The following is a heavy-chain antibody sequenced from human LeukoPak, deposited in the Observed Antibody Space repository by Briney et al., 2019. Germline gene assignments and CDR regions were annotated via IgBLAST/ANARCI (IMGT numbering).Heavy chain of an antibody. CDR1: GYTFTGYY. Sequence: ASVKVSCKASGYTFTGYYMHWVRQAPGQGLEWMGWINPNSGGTNYAQKFQGRVTMTRDTSISTAYMELSRLRSDDTAVYYCARVTMARGVLGYWGQGTLVTVSS. J-gene: IGHJ4*02. CDR3: ARVTMARGVLGY. V-gene: IGHV1-2*02. D-gene: IGHD3-10*01. CDR2: INPNSGGT.